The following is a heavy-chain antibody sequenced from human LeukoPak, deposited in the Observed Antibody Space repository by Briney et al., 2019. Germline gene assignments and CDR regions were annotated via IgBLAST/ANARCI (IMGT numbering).Heavy chain of an antibody. J-gene: IGHJ4*02. D-gene: IGHD3-9*01. V-gene: IGHV3-21*04. Sequence: PGGSLRLTCAASGFTFSSYSMNWARQAPGKGLKWVSSISSSSSYIYYADSVKARFTISRDNPENTLYLQMHSLRAEDTAMYYCVKYLAYEVLTGYYYSDYWGQGALVTVSS. CDR1: GFTFSSYS. CDR3: VKYLAYEVLTGYYYSDY. CDR2: ISSSSSYI.